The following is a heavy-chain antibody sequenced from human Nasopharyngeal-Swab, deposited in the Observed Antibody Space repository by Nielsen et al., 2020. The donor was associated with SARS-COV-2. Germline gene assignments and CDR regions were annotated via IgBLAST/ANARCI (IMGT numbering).Heavy chain of an antibody. CDR3: AKVRSWRLDAFDS. J-gene: IGHJ4*02. V-gene: IGHV3-23*03. CDR1: GFTFSSYA. CDR2: IHTDCNNT. Sequence: GESLKISCAASGFTFSSYAMRWVRQAPGKGLEWVSVIHTDCNNTYYVNPVKGRFPISRDNSKKTLFLQMNSLRVEDTAVYYCAKVRSWRLDAFDSWGQGTLVTVSS. D-gene: IGHD1-26*01.